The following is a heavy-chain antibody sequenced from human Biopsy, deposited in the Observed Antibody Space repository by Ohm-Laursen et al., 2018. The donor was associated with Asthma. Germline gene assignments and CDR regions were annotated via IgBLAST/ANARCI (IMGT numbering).Heavy chain of an antibody. CDR2: ISYDGSSI. D-gene: IGHD6-19*01. V-gene: IGHV3-30-3*01. J-gene: IGHJ4*02. CDR3: AREGVAGTHIED. Sequence: SLRLSCTASRFTYEMHWVRQAPSKGLEWVAVISYDGSSIYYADSVKGRFTISRDNSKNTLSLQMNSLTAEDTAVYYCAREGVAGTHIEDWGQGTLVTVSS. CDR1: RFTYE.